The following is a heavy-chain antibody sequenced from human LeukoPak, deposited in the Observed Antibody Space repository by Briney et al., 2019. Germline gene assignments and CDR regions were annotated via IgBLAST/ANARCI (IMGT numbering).Heavy chain of an antibody. J-gene: IGHJ6*03. Sequence: SVKVSCKASGGTFSSYAISWVRQAPGQGLEWMGGIIPIFGTANYAQKFQGGVTITADESTSTAYMELSSLRSEDTAVYYCARGWRYYYGSGSSNSPAYYYYYMDVWGKGTTVTISS. CDR2: IIPIFGTA. CDR1: GGTFSSYA. V-gene: IGHV1-69*13. CDR3: ARGWRYYYGSGSSNSPAYYYYYMDV. D-gene: IGHD3-10*01.